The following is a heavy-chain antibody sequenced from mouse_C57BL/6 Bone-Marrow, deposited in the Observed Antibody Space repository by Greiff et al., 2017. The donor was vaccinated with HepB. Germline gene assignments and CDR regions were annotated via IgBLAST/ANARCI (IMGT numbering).Heavy chain of an antibody. CDR1: GYTFTEYT. Sequence: QVQLQQSGAELVKPGASVKLSCKASGYTFTEYTIPWVKQRSGKGLEWIGWFYPGSGSIKYNEKFKDKSTLTADKSSSTVYMELSKLTSEDSAVYFCSRHDTYYYYDLFFDYWGQGTTLTVSS. V-gene: IGHV1-62-2*01. CDR2: FYPGSGSI. D-gene: IGHD1-1*01. J-gene: IGHJ2*01. CDR3: SRHDTYYYYDLFFDY.